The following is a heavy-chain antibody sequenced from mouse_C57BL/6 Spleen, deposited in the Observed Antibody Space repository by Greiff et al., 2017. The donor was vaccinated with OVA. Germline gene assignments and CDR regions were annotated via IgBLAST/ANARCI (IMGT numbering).Heavy chain of an antibody. CDR2: IYPGDGDT. Sequence: QVQLQQSGPELVKPGASVKISCKASGYAFSSSWMNWVKQRPGQGLEWIGRIYPGDGDTNYNGKFKGKATLTADKSSSTAYMQLSSLTSEDSAVYFCARDRPYDAMDYWGQGTSVTVSS. CDR1: GYAFSSSW. J-gene: IGHJ4*01. V-gene: IGHV1-82*01. CDR3: ARDRPYDAMDY.